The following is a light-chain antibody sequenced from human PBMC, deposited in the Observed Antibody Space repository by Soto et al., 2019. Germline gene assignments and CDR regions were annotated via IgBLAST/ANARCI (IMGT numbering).Light chain of an antibody. Sequence: EIVLTQSPGTLSLSPGERATLSCRSSQSVSSNYLAWYQQKPDLPPRLLIYDVSGRATGIPDRFSGSGSGTDFTLSRSRLEPEDFAVYHCQQHGSSPTFGQGTKVEIK. CDR2: DVS. J-gene: IGKJ1*01. V-gene: IGKV3-20*01. CDR1: QSVSSNY. CDR3: QQHGSSPT.